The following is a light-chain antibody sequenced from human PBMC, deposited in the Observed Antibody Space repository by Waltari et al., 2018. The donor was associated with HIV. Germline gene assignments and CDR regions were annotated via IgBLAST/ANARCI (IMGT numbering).Light chain of an antibody. V-gene: IGKV4-1*01. Sequence: DIVMTQSPESLAVSLGERATINCKSSQSVLYSSNNNNYLAWFQQKPGQPPKLLIYWASTRESGVPDRFSGSGSGTDFTLTISSLQAEDVAVYYCLQYYTIPRTFGQGTTVEIK. CDR2: WAS. CDR3: LQYYTIPRT. J-gene: IGKJ1*01. CDR1: QSVLYSSNNNNY.